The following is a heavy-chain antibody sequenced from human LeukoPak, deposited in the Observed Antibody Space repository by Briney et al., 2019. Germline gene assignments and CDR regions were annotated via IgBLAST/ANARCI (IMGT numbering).Heavy chain of an antibody. Sequence: SETLSLTCTVSGGSISSSSYYWGWIRQPPGKGLEWIGSIYYSGSTYYNPSLKSRVTISVDTSKNQFSLKLSSMTAADTAVYYCARLQEWNGSLDYWGQGTLVTVSS. J-gene: IGHJ4*02. D-gene: IGHD1-1*01. CDR3: ARLQEWNGSLDY. V-gene: IGHV4-39*01. CDR2: IYYSGST. CDR1: GGSISSSSYY.